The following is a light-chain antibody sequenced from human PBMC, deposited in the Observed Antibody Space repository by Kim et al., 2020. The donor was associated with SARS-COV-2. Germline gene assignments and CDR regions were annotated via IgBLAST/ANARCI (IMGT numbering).Light chain of an antibody. J-gene: IGLJ1*01. CDR1: TNDDGRSTL. Sequence: QSITISCTGTTNDDGRSTLVTWYQQLPGKAPRLIIFDVTKRPSGVSDRFSGSKSATTASLTISGLQAGDEADYYCCSYAGSDSFYVFGTGTKVTVL. CDR2: DVT. CDR3: CSYAGSDSFYV. V-gene: IGLV2-23*02.